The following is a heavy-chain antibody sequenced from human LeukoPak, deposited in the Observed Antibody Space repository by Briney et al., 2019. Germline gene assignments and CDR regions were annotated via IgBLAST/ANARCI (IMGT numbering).Heavy chain of an antibody. V-gene: IGHV4-39*06. Sequence: SETLSLTCTVSGGSISSSSYYWGWIRQPPGKGLEWIGSIYYSGSTYYNPSLKSRVTISVDTSKNQFPLKLSSVTAADTAVYYCARVYGGNSVFPDYWGQGTLVTVSS. D-gene: IGHD4-23*01. CDR3: ARVYGGNSVFPDY. CDR1: GGSISSSSYY. CDR2: IYYSGST. J-gene: IGHJ4*02.